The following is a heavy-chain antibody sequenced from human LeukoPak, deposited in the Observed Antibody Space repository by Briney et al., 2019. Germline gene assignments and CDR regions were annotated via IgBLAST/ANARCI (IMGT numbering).Heavy chain of an antibody. CDR3: AKASSGYYSAILD. CDR1: GFTFSTYG. D-gene: IGHD3-22*01. V-gene: IGHV3-23*01. Sequence: PGGSLRLSCAASGFTFSTYGMNWVRQAPGKGLEWVSVISGNGGTTYYADSVKGRFTISRDNAKNSLYLQMNSLRAEDTALYYCAKASSGYYSAILDWGQGTLVTVSS. J-gene: IGHJ4*02. CDR2: ISGNGGTT.